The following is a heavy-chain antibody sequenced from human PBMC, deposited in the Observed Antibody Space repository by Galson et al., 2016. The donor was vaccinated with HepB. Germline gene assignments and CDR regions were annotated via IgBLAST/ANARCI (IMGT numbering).Heavy chain of an antibody. CDR3: AKSGRYYGVDHFDY. D-gene: IGHD4-17*01. Sequence: SLRLSCAASPINLNTYAMSWVRQAPGKGLVWVSRINSYGSSITYADSVKGRFTISRDNAKNTLYLQMNSLRAEDTAVYYCAKSGRYYGVDHFDYWGQGTLVTVSS. CDR1: PINLNTYA. J-gene: IGHJ4*02. CDR2: INSYGSSI. V-gene: IGHV3-74*01.